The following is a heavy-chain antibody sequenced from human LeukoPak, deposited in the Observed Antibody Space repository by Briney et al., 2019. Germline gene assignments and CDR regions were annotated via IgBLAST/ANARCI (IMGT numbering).Heavy chain of an antibody. V-gene: IGHV3-53*01. Sequence: GGSLRLSCAASGFSVGRSYMTWVRQAPGKGLEWVSEIYAGANTYYADSVKGRFTISRDNSQNTLYLQMNSLRVEDTAVYYCANGRAGPSGDYYMDVWGKGTTVTVS. J-gene: IGHJ6*03. D-gene: IGHD5-12*01. CDR3: ANGRAGPSGDYYMDV. CDR1: GFSVGRSY. CDR2: IYAGANT.